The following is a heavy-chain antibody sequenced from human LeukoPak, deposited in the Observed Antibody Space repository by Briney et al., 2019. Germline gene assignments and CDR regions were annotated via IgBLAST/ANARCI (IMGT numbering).Heavy chain of an antibody. CDR1: GFTFSSFY. CDR2: IGTASDT. J-gene: IGHJ6*03. Sequence: GGSLRLACPASGFTFSSFYIHWVRQPTGQGLEWVSTIGTASDTYSPGSVEGRFTLSRDNAKTSLYLQMNSLTAGDTAVYYCARGPPRGKYYYMDVWGKGTTVTVSS. D-gene: IGHD1-1*01. V-gene: IGHV3-13*01. CDR3: ARGPPRGKYYYMDV.